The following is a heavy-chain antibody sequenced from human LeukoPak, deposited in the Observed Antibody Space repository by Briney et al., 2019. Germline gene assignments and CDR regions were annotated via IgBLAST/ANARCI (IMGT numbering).Heavy chain of an antibody. D-gene: IGHD6-13*01. CDR1: GGSISSSSYY. CDR2: IYYSGST. J-gene: IGHJ4*02. CDR3: ARGIAAAPDY. Sequence: PSETLSLTCTVSGGSISSSSYYWGWIRQPPGKGLEWIGSIYYSGSTYYNPSLKSRVTISVDTSKNQFSLKLSSVTAADTAVYYCARGIAAAPDYWGQGTLVTVSS. V-gene: IGHV4-39*01.